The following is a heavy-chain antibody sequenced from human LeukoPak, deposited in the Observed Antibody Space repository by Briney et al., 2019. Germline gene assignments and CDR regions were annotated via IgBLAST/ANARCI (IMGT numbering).Heavy chain of an antibody. CDR3: AKTGPQWFGELLAYFDY. J-gene: IGHJ4*02. CDR1: GFTFISYA. Sequence: GGSLRVSCAASGFTFISYAMSWARQAQGKGLEGVSAISGNGGNTYHVDSVKGRFPISRDNSKNTLYLQMNSLRAEDTAVYYCAKTGPQWFGELLAYFDYWGQGTLVTVSS. CDR2: ISGNGGNT. D-gene: IGHD3-10*01. V-gene: IGHV3-23*01.